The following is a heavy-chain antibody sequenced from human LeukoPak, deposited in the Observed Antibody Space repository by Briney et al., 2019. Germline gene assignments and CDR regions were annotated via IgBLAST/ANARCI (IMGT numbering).Heavy chain of an antibody. D-gene: IGHD5-12*01. CDR3: ARTGGSVQFDY. Sequence: GGSLTLSCAASGFTFSSYWMSCVRQAPGKGLEWVANIKQDGSEKYYVDSVKGRFTISRDNAKNSLYLQMNSLRAEDTAVYYCARTGGSVQFDYSGHGTLVTVSS. J-gene: IGHJ4*01. CDR2: IKQDGSEK. CDR1: GFTFSSYW. V-gene: IGHV3-7*01.